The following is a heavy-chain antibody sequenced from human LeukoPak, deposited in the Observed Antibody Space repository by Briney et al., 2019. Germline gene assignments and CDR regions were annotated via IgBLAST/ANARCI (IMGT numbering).Heavy chain of an antibody. D-gene: IGHD4-17*01. CDR1: GFTFSSYE. Sequence: PGGSLTLSCAASGFTFSSYEMKWVRQAPGKGMEWVSYISSSGNTIYYADSVKGRFTISRDNAKNSLYLQMNSLRAEDTAVYYCARVHVTTEHAFDIWGQGTMVTVSS. J-gene: IGHJ3*02. CDR3: ARVHVTTEHAFDI. V-gene: IGHV3-48*03. CDR2: ISSSGNTI.